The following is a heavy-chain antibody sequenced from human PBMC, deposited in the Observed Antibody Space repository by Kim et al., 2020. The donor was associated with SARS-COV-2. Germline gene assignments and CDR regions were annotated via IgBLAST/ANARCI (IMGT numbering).Heavy chain of an antibody. CDR2: ISYDGSNK. D-gene: IGHD1-26*01. CDR1: GFTFSSYG. J-gene: IGHJ3*02. Sequence: GGSLRLSCAASGFTFSSYGMHWVRQAPGKGLEWVAVISYDGSNKYYADSVKGRFTISRDNSKNTLYLQMNSLRAEDTAVYYCAKALPDSAFDIWGQGTMVSASS. V-gene: IGHV3-30*18. CDR3: AKALPDSAFDI.